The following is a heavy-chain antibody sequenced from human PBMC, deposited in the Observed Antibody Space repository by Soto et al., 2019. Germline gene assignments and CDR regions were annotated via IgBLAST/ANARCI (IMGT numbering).Heavy chain of an antibody. D-gene: IGHD1-26*01. CDR1: GFTFSSYG. V-gene: IGHV3-30*18. J-gene: IGHJ4*02. Sequence: QVQLVESGGGVVQPGRSLRLSCAASGFTFSSYGMHWVRQAPGKGLEWVAVISYDGSNKYYADSVNGRFTISRDNSKNPLYLQMNSLRAEDTAVYYCAKSFDSGSYYTTFDYWGQGTLVTVSS. CDR2: ISYDGSNK. CDR3: AKSFDSGSYYTTFDY.